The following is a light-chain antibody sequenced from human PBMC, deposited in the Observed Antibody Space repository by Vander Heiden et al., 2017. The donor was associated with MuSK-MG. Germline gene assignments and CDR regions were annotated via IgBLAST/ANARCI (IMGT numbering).Light chain of an antibody. CDR1: SSDVGRYNL. Sequence: QSALTQPASVSGSPGQSITISCTGTSSDVGRYNLVSWYQQHPGKGPKLMIYGVSERPSGVSNRFSGSKSGNTASLTISGLQAEDAADYHCCSYAGGATYVFGTGTEVTVL. V-gene: IGLV2-23*02. CDR3: CSYAGGATYV. J-gene: IGLJ1*01. CDR2: GVS.